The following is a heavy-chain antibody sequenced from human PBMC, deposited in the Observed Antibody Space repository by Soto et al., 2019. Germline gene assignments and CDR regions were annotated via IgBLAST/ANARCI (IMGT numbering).Heavy chain of an antibody. V-gene: IGHV3-23*01. J-gene: IGHJ4*02. CDR2: ISRVDDST. Sequence: EVQLLESGGGLVQPGGSLRLSCAASGFTFNTYAMNWVRQAPGKGLEWVSAISRVDDSTYYANSVKGRFTISRDNSQNTLYLQMNSLRAGDTAVYYFASGGSGNHFVTYFDFWGQGTLVTVSS. CDR1: GFTFNTYA. D-gene: IGHD3-16*01. CDR3: ASGGSGNHFVTYFDF.